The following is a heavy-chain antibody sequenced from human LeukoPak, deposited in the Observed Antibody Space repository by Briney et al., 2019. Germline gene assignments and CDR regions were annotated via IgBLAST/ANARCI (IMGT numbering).Heavy chain of an antibody. D-gene: IGHD3-10*01. CDR2: IYTSGST. Sequence: SETLSLTCTVSGGSISSGSYYWSWIRQPAGKGLEWIGRIYTSGSTNYNPSLKSRVTISVDTSKNQFSLKLSSVTAADTAVYYCAREQGYYGSGSYYNALYYYYGMDVRGQGTTVTVSS. J-gene: IGHJ6*02. V-gene: IGHV4-61*02. CDR1: GGSISSGSYY. CDR3: AREQGYYGSGSYYNALYYYYGMDV.